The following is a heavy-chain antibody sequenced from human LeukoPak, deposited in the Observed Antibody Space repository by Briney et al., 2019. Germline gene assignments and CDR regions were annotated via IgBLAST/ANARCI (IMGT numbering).Heavy chain of an antibody. CDR3: ARSSITMVRGVRYYYYMDV. CDR2: IYTSGST. J-gene: IGHJ6*03. V-gene: IGHV4-61*02. Sequence: TSETLSLTCTVSGGSISSGSYYWSWIRQPAGKGLEWIGRIYTSGSTNYNPSLKSRVTISVDTSKNQFSLKLSSVTAADTAVYYCARSSITMVRGVRYYYYMDVWGKGTTVTVSS. D-gene: IGHD3-10*01. CDR1: GGSISSGSYY.